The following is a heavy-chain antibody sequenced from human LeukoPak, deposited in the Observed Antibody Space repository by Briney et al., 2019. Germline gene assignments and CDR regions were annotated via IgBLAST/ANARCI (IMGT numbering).Heavy chain of an antibody. J-gene: IGHJ4*02. CDR2: ISGSGGST. V-gene: IGHV3-23*01. D-gene: IGHD2-15*01. CDR1: GFTFSSYA. Sequence: GGSLRLSCAASGFTFSSYAMSWVRQAPGKGLEWFSAISGSGGSTYYADSVQGRFTISRDNSKSTLCLQMNSLRAEDTAVYYCAKQLGYCSDGSCYFPYWGQGTLVTVSS. CDR3: AKQLGYCSDGSCYFPY.